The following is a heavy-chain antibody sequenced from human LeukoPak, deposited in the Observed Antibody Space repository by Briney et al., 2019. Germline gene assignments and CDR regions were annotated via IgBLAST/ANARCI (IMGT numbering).Heavy chain of an antibody. D-gene: IGHD2-15*01. CDR3: ARVAQFNYCSGGSCYSGWFDP. Sequence: SETLSLTCTVSGGSISSSSYYWSWIRQPAGKGLEWIGRIYTSGSTNYNPSLKSRVTMSVDTSKNQFSLKLSSVTAADTAVYYCARVAQFNYCSGGSCYSGWFDPWGQGTLVTVSS. V-gene: IGHV4-61*02. J-gene: IGHJ5*02. CDR1: GGSISSSSYY. CDR2: IYTSGST.